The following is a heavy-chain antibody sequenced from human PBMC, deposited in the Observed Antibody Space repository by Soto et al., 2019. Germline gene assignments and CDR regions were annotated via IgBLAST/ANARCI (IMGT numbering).Heavy chain of an antibody. D-gene: IGHD5-18*01. Sequence: GESLKISCQGSGYSFTTYWIGWVRQMPGKGLEWMGIIYPGDSDTRYSPSFQGQVTISADKSITTAYLQWSSLKASDTAMYYCARRDTVAFDIWGQGTMVTVSS. CDR2: IYPGDSDT. J-gene: IGHJ3*02. CDR1: GYSFTTYW. CDR3: ARRDTVAFDI. V-gene: IGHV5-51*01.